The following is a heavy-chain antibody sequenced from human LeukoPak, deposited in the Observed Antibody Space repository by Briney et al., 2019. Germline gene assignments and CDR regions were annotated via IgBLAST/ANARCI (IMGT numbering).Heavy chain of an antibody. Sequence: GGSLRLSCAASGFTFSKAWMSWVRQAPGKGLEYVSAISSNGGSTYYANSVKGRFTISRDNSKNTLYLQMGSLRAEDMAVYYCARARLWYGGNSDFDYWGQGTLVTVSS. D-gene: IGHD4-23*01. J-gene: IGHJ4*02. CDR2: ISSNGGST. V-gene: IGHV3-64*01. CDR1: GFTFSKAW. CDR3: ARARLWYGGNSDFDY.